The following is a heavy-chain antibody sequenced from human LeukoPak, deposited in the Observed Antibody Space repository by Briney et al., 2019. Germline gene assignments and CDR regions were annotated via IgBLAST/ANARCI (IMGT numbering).Heavy chain of an antibody. V-gene: IGHV1-2*02. Sequence: VTVSRQGCRWILRDYYLHWVRQAPGQAREGMGLINPNSCWTNYAQKLQGRLTMTRDTSLSAAYVEPSRLRSDDTAVYYCARGDGSGGSCYFQAEYFHYWGQGTLVTVS. J-gene: IGHJ1*01. D-gene: IGHD2-15*01. CDR3: ARGDGSGGSCYFQAEYFHY. CDR1: RWILRDYY. CDR2: INPNSCWT.